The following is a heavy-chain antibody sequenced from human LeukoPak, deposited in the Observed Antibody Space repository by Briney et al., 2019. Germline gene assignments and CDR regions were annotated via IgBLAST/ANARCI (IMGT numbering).Heavy chain of an antibody. CDR1: GGSFSGYY. CDR2: INHSGST. Sequence: PSETLSLTCAVYGGSFSGYYWSWIRKPPGKGLEWIGEINHSGSTNYNPSLKSRVTISVDTSKNQFSLKLTSVTAADTAVYYCARDEGSIASWGQGTLVTVSS. CDR3: ARDEGSIAS. J-gene: IGHJ5*02. V-gene: IGHV4-34*01. D-gene: IGHD2/OR15-2a*01.